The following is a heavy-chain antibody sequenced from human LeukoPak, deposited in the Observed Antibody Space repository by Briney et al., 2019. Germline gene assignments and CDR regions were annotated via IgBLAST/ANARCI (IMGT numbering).Heavy chain of an antibody. CDR3: ARGRPDPQNSDYWDY. CDR1: RGSISTYY. V-gene: IGHV4-59*13. Sequence: SETLSLTCTISRGSISTYYWSWIRQTPGTTLEWIGNIHYTGRTRYNPSLESRVTMSLDTPKNEFSLRLTSMTAADSAVYYCARGRPDPQNSDYWDYWGQGILVTVST. CDR2: IHYTGRT. J-gene: IGHJ4*02. D-gene: IGHD3-22*01.